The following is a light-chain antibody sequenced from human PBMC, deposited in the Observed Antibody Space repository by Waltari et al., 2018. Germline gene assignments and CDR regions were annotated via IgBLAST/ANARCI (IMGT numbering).Light chain of an antibody. CDR1: RSNIGSKT. CDR3: ATWDDSLAAWV. Sequence: QSVLTQPPSASGTPGQRVTISCSGSRSNIGSKTVNWYQQFPGTAPKVLIYKNKHRAAGGPDRCSGAKSGTSGSLAISGLQAEDEADYYGATWDDSLAAWVFGGGTKLTVL. J-gene: IGLJ3*02. V-gene: IGLV1-44*01. CDR2: KNK.